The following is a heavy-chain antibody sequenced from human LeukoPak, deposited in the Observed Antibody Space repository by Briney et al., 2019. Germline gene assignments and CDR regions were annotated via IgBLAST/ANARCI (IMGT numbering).Heavy chain of an antibody. V-gene: IGHV1-69*04. J-gene: IGHJ4*02. Sequence: SVKVSCKASGGTSSSYAISWVRQAPGQGLEWMGRIIPILGIANYAQKFQGRVTITADKSTSTAYMELSSLRSEDTAVYYCARDILSTMVRGEGGYFDYWGQGTLVTVSS. D-gene: IGHD3-10*01. CDR2: IIPILGIA. CDR3: ARDILSTMVRGEGGYFDY. CDR1: GGTSSSYA.